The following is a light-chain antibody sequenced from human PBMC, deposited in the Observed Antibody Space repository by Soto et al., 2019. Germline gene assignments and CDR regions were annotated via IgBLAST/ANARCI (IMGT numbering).Light chain of an antibody. V-gene: IGKV1-5*01. CDR1: QTISNW. CDR3: QQYNTYPLT. CDR2: DAS. Sequence: DIQMTQSPSPLSASVGDRVTITCRASQTISNWLAWYQQKPGKAPKVLIFDASTLDGGVPSRFSGRRSGTEFTLTISSLQPSDFATYYCQQYNTYPLTFGGGTKVEI. J-gene: IGKJ4*01.